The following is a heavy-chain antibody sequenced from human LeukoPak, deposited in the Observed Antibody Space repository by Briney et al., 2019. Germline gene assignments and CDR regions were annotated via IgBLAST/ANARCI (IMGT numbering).Heavy chain of an antibody. J-gene: IGHJ5*02. CDR2: IYYSGST. D-gene: IGHD6-13*01. CDR3: ARERVAAAGTVNWFDP. CDR1: GGSISSSSYY. Sequence: SETLSLTCTVSGGSISSSSYYWGWIRQPPGKGLEWIGYIYYSGSTNYNPSLKSRVTISVDTSKNQFSLKLSSVTAADTAVYYCARERVAAAGTVNWFDPWGQGTLVTVSS. V-gene: IGHV4-61*01.